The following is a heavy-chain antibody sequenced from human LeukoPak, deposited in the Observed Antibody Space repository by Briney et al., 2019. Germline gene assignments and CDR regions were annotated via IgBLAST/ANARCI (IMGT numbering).Heavy chain of an antibody. V-gene: IGHV3-30*18. CDR1: GFTFSSYG. CDR3: ANGGIVVATTGY. CDR2: ISNDGNNK. Sequence: PGGSLRLSCAASGFTFSSYGMHWVRQAPGEGLEWVAVISNDGNNKYYAESVKGRFTISRDNSKNTLYPQMNSLRAEDTAVYYCANGGIVVATTGYWGQGTLVTVSS. D-gene: IGHD6-19*01. J-gene: IGHJ4*02.